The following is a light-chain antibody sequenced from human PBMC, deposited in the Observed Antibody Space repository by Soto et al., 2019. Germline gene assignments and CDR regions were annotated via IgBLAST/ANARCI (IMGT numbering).Light chain of an antibody. Sequence: EIVLTQSPGTLSLSPGERATLSCRATESVSSDYLAWYQQKPGQAPRLLIYGASIRATGLPDRFSGSGSETDFTLTISRLEPEDFAVYYCQQYGTSPRTFGQGTKVEIK. CDR1: ESVSSDY. CDR3: QQYGTSPRT. V-gene: IGKV3-20*01. CDR2: GAS. J-gene: IGKJ1*01.